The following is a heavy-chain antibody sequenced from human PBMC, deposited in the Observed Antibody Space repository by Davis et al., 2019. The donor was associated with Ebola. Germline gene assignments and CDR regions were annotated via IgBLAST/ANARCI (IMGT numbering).Heavy chain of an antibody. CDR3: ARVYGSYYTHFDL. J-gene: IGHJ2*01. V-gene: IGHV3-7*03. CDR1: GFTFNKYW. D-gene: IGHD1-26*01. Sequence: GGSLRLSCAASGFTFNKYWMTWVRQAPGKGLEWVANIKQDGGEEYYVDSVRGRFVIFRDNAKNSLYLQMDSLRAEDTAVYYCARVYGSYYTHFDLWGRGTLVSVSS. CDR2: IKQDGGEE.